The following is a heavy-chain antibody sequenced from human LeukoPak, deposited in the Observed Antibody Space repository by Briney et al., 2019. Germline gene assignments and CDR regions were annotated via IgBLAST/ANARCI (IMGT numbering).Heavy chain of an antibody. J-gene: IGHJ4*02. D-gene: IGHD5-12*01. CDR3: ARSHSAYDYALDY. Sequence: SETLSLTCTVSGGSISSYYWSWIRQPPGKGLEWIGYIYYSGITYYNPSLKSRVTISADRSENQFSLTLRSVTAADTAVYACARSHSAYDYALDYWGQGILVTVSS. CDR1: GGSISSYY. CDR2: IYYSGIT. V-gene: IGHV4-59*12.